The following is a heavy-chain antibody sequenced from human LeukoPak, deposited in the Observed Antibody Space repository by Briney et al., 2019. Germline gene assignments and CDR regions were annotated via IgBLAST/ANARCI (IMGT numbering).Heavy chain of an antibody. J-gene: IGHJ5*02. CDR2: IYHSGNT. CDR3: ARVGSSGWLRTNWFDP. Sequence: PSETLSLTCAVSGDSISSGGYSWSWIRQPPGKGLEWIGNIYHSGNTYYNPSLKSRVTISVDTSKNQFSLKLSSVTAADTAVYYCARVGSSGWLRTNWFDPWGQGTLVTVSS. V-gene: IGHV4-30-2*01. D-gene: IGHD6-19*01. CDR1: GDSISSGGYS.